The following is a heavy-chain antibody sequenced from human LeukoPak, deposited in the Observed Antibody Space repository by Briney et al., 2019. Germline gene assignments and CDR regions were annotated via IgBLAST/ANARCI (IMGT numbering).Heavy chain of an antibody. CDR1: GGSISSYY. J-gene: IGHJ4*02. V-gene: IGHV4-59*08. CDR2: IYYSGST. D-gene: IGHD5-18*01. Sequence: SETLSLTCTVSGGSISSYYWSWIRQPPGKGLEWIGYIYYSGSTNYNPSLKSRVTISVDTSKNQFSLKLSSVTAADTAVYYCARRRGYSFDYWGQGTLVTVSS. CDR3: ARRRGYSFDY.